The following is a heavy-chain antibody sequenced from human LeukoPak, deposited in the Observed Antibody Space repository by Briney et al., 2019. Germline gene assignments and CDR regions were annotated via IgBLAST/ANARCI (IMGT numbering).Heavy chain of an antibody. D-gene: IGHD6-13*01. CDR1: GYTFTSYG. Sequence: ASVKVSCKASGYTFTSYGISWVRQAPGQGLEWMGWISAYNGNTNYAQKFQGRVTMTTDTSTSTAYMELRSLRSDDTAVYYCARALMIAAAGTSWFDPWGQGTLVTVSS. V-gene: IGHV1-18*01. CDR3: ARALMIAAAGTSWFDP. CDR2: ISAYNGNT. J-gene: IGHJ5*02.